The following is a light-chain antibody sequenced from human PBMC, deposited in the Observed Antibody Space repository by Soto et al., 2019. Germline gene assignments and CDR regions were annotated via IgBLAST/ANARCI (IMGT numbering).Light chain of an antibody. CDR3: QHHNSYSQT. CDR2: GAS. V-gene: IGKV1-5*01. J-gene: IGKJ1*01. Sequence: DIQMTQSPPTLSASVGDRVTITCRASQSIRHYLAWYQQMPGKAPKLLIYGASTLQSGVPSWFSGSGSGTEFTLTISRLQPDDFGTYFCQHHNSYSQTFGQGTKVEIK. CDR1: QSIRHY.